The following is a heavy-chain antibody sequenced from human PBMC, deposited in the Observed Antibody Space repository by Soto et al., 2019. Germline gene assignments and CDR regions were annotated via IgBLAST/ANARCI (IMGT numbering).Heavy chain of an antibody. V-gene: IGHV4-59*01. J-gene: IGHJ5*01. D-gene: IGHD3-22*01. CDR1: GGSFNNDY. CDR2: IFHSGIT. CDR3: ARDRYFYDSAGYYRTLDS. Sequence: PSETLYLTCTISGGSFNNDYWTWIRQSPGKGLEWIGYIFHSGITDYNPSVKSRVTISIDKSKNLFSLKLTSVTAADTAVYYCARDRYFYDSAGYYRTLDSWGQG.